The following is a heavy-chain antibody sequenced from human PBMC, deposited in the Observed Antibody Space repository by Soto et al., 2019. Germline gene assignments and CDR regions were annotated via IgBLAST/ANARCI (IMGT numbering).Heavy chain of an antibody. Sequence: ASVQVSCKASGYTFTGYYMHWVRQAPGQGLEWMGWINPNSGGTNYAQKFQGRVTMTRDTSISTAYMELSRLRSDDTAVYYCARHHWFFAIHDAFDICGQGTMVTVSS. D-gene: IGHD3-9*01. CDR1: GYTFTGYY. CDR2: INPNSGGT. CDR3: ARHHWFFAIHDAFDI. V-gene: IGHV1-2*02. J-gene: IGHJ3*02.